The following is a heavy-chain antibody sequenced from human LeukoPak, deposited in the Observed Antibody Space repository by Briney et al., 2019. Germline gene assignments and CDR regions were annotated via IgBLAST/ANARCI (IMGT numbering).Heavy chain of an antibody. CDR2: IYYSGST. V-gene: IGHV4-39*07. D-gene: IGHD5-12*01. J-gene: IGHJ4*02. CDR1: GGSISSSSYY. Sequence: SETLSLTCTVSGGSISSSSYYWGWIRQPPGKGLEWIGSIYYSGSTYYNPSLKSRVTISVDTSKNQFSLKLSSVTAADTAVYYCATDIVATYYYWGQGTLVTVSS. CDR3: ATDIVATYYY.